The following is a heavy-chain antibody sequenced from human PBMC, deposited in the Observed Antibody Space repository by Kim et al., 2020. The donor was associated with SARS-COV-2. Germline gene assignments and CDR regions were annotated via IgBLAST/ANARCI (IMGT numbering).Heavy chain of an antibody. CDR3: ARDHDWGFDY. CDR2: IRSRSETI. CDR1: GFIFGNDP. V-gene: IGHV3-48*04. D-gene: IGHD7-27*01. Sequence: GGSLRLSCAASGFIFGNDPMNWVRQAPGKRLEWIAHIRSRSETISYADSVKGRFTISRDNAKNSLYLQMNTLRVEDTAVYYCARDHDWGFDYWGQGILVT. J-gene: IGHJ4*02.